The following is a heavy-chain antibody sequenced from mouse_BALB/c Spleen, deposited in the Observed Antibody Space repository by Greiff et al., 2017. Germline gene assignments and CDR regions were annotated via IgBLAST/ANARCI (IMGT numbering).Heavy chain of an antibody. Sequence: VQLQQSGAELVRSGASVKLSCTASGFNIKDYYMHWVKQRPEQGLEWIGWIDPENGDTEYAPKFQGKATMTADTSSNTAYLQLSSLTSEDTAVYYFNGGLHGPARDYWGQGTTLTVSS. D-gene: IGHD1-1*01. CDR2: IDPENGDT. CDR1: GFNIKDYY. V-gene: IGHV14-4*02. J-gene: IGHJ2*01. CDR3: NGGLHGPARDY.